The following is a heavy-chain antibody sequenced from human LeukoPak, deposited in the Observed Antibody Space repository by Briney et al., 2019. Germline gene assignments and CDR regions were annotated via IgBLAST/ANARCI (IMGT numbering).Heavy chain of an antibody. CDR1: EFTLGDYG. CDR2: VNRNGDGT. D-gene: IGHD2-2*01. V-gene: IGHV3-20*04. Sequence: GGSLRLSCAASEFTLGDYGISWVRQAPGKGLEWVAGVNRNGDGTAYGASVKGRFTISRDNAKKSLVLQMDSLRAEDTARYYCVRGNSSPRGFFDYWGQGTLVAVSS. J-gene: IGHJ4*02. CDR3: VRGNSSPRGFFDY.